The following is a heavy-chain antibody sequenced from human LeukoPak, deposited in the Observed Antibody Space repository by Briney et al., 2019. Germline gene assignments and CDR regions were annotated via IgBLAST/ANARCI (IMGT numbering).Heavy chain of an antibody. V-gene: IGHV6-1*01. Sequence: SQTLSLTCAISGDSVSSNSAAWNWIRQSPSRGLEWLGRTYYRSKWYNEYAVFVKSRITINPDTSKNQYSLQLNSVTPEDTAVYFCARSSDKDNRNDQGGAFTFDPWGQGTQVTVSS. CDR3: ARSSDKDNRNDQGGAFTFDP. CDR1: GDSVSSNSAA. J-gene: IGHJ5*02. CDR2: TYYRSKWYN. D-gene: IGHD1-20*01.